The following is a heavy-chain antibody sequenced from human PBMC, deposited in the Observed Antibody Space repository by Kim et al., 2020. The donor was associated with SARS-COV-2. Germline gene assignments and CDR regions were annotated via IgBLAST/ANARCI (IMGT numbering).Heavy chain of an antibody. Sequence: SETLSLTCAVYGGSFSGYYWSWIRQPPGKGLEWIGEINHSGSTNYNPSLKSRVTISVDTSKNQFSLKLSSVTAADTAVYYCARGSDCSGGSCSFDPWGQGTLVTVSS. D-gene: IGHD2-15*01. V-gene: IGHV4-34*01. CDR3: ARGSDCSGGSCSFDP. J-gene: IGHJ5*02. CDR2: INHSGST. CDR1: GGSFSGYY.